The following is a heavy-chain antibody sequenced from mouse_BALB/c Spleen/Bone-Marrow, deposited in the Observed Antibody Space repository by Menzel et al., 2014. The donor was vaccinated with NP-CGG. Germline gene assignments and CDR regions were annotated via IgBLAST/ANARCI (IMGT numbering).Heavy chain of an antibody. D-gene: IGHD1-1*01. CDR2: INPDSSTI. CDR3: ARLNYYGNLFV. CDR1: GFDFSRYW. J-gene: IGHJ1*01. Sequence: EVQGVESGGGLVQPGGSLKLSCAASGFDFSRYWMSWVRQAPGKGLEWIGVINPDSSTINYTPSLKDKFIISRDNAKNTLYLQMSKVRSEDTALYYCARLNYYGNLFVWGAGTTVTVSS. V-gene: IGHV4-1*02.